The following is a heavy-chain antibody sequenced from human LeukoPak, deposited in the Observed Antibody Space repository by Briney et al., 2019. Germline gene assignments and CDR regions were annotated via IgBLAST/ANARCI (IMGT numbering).Heavy chain of an antibody. CDR2: IRYDGSNK. CDR1: GFTFSNYW. Sequence: GGSLRLSCAASGFTFSNYWINWVRQAPGKGLEWVAFIRYDGSNKYYADSVKGRFTISRDNSKNTLYLQMNSLRAEDTAVYYCAKGPGYGVPAAMGPPAFDIWGQGTMVTVPS. D-gene: IGHD2-2*01. J-gene: IGHJ3*02. CDR3: AKGPGYGVPAAMGPPAFDI. V-gene: IGHV3-30*02.